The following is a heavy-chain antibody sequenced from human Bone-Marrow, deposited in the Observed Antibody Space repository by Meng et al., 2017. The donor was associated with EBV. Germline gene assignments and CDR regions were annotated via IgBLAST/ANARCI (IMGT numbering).Heavy chain of an antibody. D-gene: IGHD1-26*01. CDR2: IYYNGNT. Sequence: QVQLQESGPGPVKPSETLSLLCTVSGASVSSGSYYWNWIRQPPGKGLEWSGYIYYNGNTNYNPSLKRRVTISVDTSKNQFSLKLSSVTAADTAVYYCASTSGNLIYPDYRSHGTHGIVS. J-gene: IGHJ4*01. CDR1: GASVSSGSYY. V-gene: IGHV4-61*01. CDR3: ASTSGNLIYPDY.